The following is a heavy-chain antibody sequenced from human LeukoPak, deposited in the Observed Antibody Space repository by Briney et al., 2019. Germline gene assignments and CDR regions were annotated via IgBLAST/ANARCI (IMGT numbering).Heavy chain of an antibody. J-gene: IGHJ4*02. CDR2: MNPNNGNT. Sequence: ASVKVSCEASGYTFTSYDINWVRQATGQGLEWMGWMNPNNGNTGYAQKFQGRVTMTRNTSIRTAYMELSSLRSEDTAVYYCARGGYCSSTSCYTFIDYWGQGTLVTVSS. CDR1: GYTFTSYD. D-gene: IGHD2-2*02. CDR3: ARGGYCSSTSCYTFIDY. V-gene: IGHV1-8*01.